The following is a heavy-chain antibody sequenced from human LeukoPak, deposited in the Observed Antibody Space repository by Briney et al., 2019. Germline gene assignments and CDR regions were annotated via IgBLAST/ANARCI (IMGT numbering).Heavy chain of an antibody. CDR3: AREHYDILTGHHSFPNF. J-gene: IGHJ4*02. Sequence: SVKVSCKASGGSFRSYSISWVRQAPGQGLEWMGRITPIFATADYAPSFQGRFTITADESTTTAYMELSSLRSDDTALYYCAREHYDILTGHHSFPNFWGQGTLVTVSS. CDR2: ITPIFATA. CDR1: GGSFRSYS. V-gene: IGHV1-69*13. D-gene: IGHD3-9*01.